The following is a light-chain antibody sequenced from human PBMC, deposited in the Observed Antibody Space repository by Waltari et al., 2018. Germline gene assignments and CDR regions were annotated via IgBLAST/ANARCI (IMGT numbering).Light chain of an antibody. V-gene: IGLV3-19*01. CDR2: GHN. J-gene: IGLJ3*02. CDR1: SLRNYY. CDR3: NSRDTSTNRWV. Sequence: GQTVRITCQGDSLRNYYVSWYQQKQGQAPLLVMYGHNNRPSGIPDRLSGASSGSTASLTITGAQAEDEADYYCNSRDTSTNRWVFGGGTKLTVL.